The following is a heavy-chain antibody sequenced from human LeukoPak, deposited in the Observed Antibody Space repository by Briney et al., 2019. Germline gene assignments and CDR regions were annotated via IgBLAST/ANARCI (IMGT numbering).Heavy chain of an antibody. CDR3: ARDGDILTGYYKPDFDY. V-gene: IGHV1-18*01. J-gene: IGHJ4*02. D-gene: IGHD3-9*01. CDR2: ISAYNGNT. CDR1: GYTFTSYG. Sequence: ASVKVSCKASGYTFTSYGISCVRQAPGQGLEWMGWISAYNGNTNYAQKLQGRVTMTTDTYTRTAYMELRSLRSDDTAVYYCARDGDILTGYYKPDFDYWGQGTLVTVSS.